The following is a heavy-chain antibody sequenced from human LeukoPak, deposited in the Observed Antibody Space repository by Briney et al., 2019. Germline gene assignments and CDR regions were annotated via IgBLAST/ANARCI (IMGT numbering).Heavy chain of an antibody. D-gene: IGHD3-3*01. CDR1: GFTLSSYG. CDR2: ISGSGGST. J-gene: IGHJ6*03. CDR3: AKDGWVLRFLEWPTTNYYMDV. V-gene: IGHV3-23*01. Sequence: PGRSLRLSCAAFGFTLSSYGMHWVRQAPGKGLEWVSAISGSGGSTYYADSVKGRFTISRDNSKNTLYLQMNSLRAEDTAVYYCAKDGWVLRFLEWPTTNYYMDVWGKGTTVTVSS.